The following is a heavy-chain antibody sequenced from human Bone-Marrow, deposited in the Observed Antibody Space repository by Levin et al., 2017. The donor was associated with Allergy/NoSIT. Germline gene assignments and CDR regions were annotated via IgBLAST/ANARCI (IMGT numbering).Heavy chain of an antibody. Sequence: SCAASGFTFSGYVLHWVRQAPGKGLEWVAVISFDGTHTYVADSLKGRSTISRDNSQNTMYLQMNSLRVEDTAVYYCARGYDIWTPSYSGGILDYWGQGTPVTVSS. D-gene: IGHD3-9*01. J-gene: IGHJ4*02. V-gene: IGHV3-30*04. CDR3: ARGYDIWTPSYSGGILDY. CDR2: ISFDGTHT. CDR1: GFTFSGYV.